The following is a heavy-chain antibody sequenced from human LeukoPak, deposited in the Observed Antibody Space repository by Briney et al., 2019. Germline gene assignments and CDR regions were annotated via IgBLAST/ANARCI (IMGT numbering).Heavy chain of an antibody. D-gene: IGHD3-10*01. CDR2: ISSSSSYT. Sequence: GGSLRLSCPASGFTFSGYSMNWIRQAPGKGLEWVSYISSSSSYTNYADSVKGRFTISRDNAKNSLYLQMNSLRAEDTAVYYCARDAGTYYYGSGSPHFDYWGQGTLVTVSS. CDR1: GFTFSGYS. CDR3: ARDAGTYYYGSGSPHFDY. V-gene: IGHV3-21*05. J-gene: IGHJ4*02.